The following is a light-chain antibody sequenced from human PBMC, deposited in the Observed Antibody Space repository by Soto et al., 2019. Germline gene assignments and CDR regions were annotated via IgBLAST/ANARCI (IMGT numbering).Light chain of an antibody. CDR2: AAS. V-gene: IGKV1-17*01. J-gene: IGKJ1*01. Sequence: DIQMTQSPSSLSASVGDRVTITCRASQGIRKDLGWYQQKPGKAPKRLIYAASSLQGGVPSRFSGSGSGTEFTLTIISLQPEDFATYYCLQHNSYPWTFGQGTKVEIK. CDR3: LQHNSYPWT. CDR1: QGIRKD.